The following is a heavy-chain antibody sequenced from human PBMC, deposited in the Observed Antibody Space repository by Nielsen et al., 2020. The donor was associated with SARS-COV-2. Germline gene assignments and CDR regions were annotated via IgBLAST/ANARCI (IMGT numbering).Heavy chain of an antibody. V-gene: IGHV3-53*01. J-gene: IGHJ6*02. CDR2: IYRGEST. Sequence: VRQAPGKGLEWVSVIYRGESTYYADSVKGRFTISRHNSRNTLYLQMNSLRAEDTAVYYCARDHQLVLSGIYYYYYGMDVWGQGTTVTVSS. D-gene: IGHD6-13*01. CDR3: ARDHQLVLSGIYYYYYGMDV.